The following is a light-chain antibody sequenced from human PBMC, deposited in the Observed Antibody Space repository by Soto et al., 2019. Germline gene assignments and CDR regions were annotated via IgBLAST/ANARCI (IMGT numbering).Light chain of an antibody. CDR3: QQYNSYSGT. J-gene: IGKJ1*01. CDR2: DAS. Sequence: DIQITQAPSTLSSSVFERFTITCRASQSISYWLAWYQQKPGKAPNLLIYDASNLESGVPSRFSGSGFGTEFTLTISSLQPDDFATYYCQQYNSYSGTFGQGTKVDIK. CDR1: QSISYW. V-gene: IGKV1-5*01.